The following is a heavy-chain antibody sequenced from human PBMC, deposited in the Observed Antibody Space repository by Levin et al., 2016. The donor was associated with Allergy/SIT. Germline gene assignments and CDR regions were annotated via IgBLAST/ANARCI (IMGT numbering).Heavy chain of an antibody. CDR1: GGSISSGGYY. V-gene: IGHV4-39*01. D-gene: IGHD3-16*01. J-gene: IGHJ3*02. CDR3: ARHQAGLGAFDI. Sequence: SETLSLTCTVSGGSISSGGYYWSWIRQHPGKGLEWIGYIYYSGSTYYNPSLKSRVTISVDTSKNQFSLKLSSVTAADTAVYYCARHQAGLGAFDIWGQGTMVTVSS. CDR2: IYYSGST.